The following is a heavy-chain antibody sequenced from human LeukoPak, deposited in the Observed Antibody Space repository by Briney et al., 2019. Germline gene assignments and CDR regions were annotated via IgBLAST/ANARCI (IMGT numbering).Heavy chain of an antibody. J-gene: IGHJ4*02. D-gene: IGHD3-3*01. CDR1: GGSISSGSYY. CDR3: ARSAYYDFWSGYDY. CDR2: IYTSGST. V-gene: IGHV4-61*02. Sequence: SETLSLACTVSGGSISSGSYYWSWIRQPAGKGLERIGRIYTSGSTNYNPSLKSRVTISVDTSKNQFSLKLSSVTAADTAVYYCARSAYYDFWSGYDYWGQGTLVTVSS.